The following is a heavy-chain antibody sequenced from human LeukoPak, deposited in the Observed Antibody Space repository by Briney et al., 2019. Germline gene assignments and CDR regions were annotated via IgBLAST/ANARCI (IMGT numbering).Heavy chain of an antibody. J-gene: IGHJ2*01. CDR2: IYYSGST. V-gene: IGHV4-30-4*01. D-gene: IGHD6-19*01. Sequence: SQTLSLTCTVSGGSISSGDYYWSWIRQPPGKGLEWIGYIYYSGSTYYNPSLKSRVTISRDTSKNQFSLKLTSVTAADTAVYYCAREPDSSGWWYFDLWGRGALVIVSS. CDR3: AREPDSSGWWYFDL. CDR1: GGSISSGDYY.